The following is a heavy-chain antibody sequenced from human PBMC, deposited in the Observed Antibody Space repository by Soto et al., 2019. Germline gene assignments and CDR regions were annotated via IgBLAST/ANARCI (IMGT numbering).Heavy chain of an antibody. D-gene: IGHD2-15*01. Sequence: ASVKVSCKASGYTFTSYDINWVRHATGQGLEWMGWMNPNSGNTGYAQKFQGRVTMTRNTSISTAYMELSSLRSEDTAVYYCARGLCCRNNHAKWFDPWGQGTMGNGSS. CDR2: MNPNSGNT. J-gene: IGHJ5*02. V-gene: IGHV1-8*01. CDR3: ARGLCCRNNHAKWFDP. CDR1: GYTFTSYD.